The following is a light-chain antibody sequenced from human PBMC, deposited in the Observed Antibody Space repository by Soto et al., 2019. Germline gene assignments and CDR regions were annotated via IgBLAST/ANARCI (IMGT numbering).Light chain of an antibody. J-gene: IGLJ3*02. CDR1: SSDVGGYNY. Sequence: QYALTQPASVSGSPGQSITISCTGTSSDVGGYNYVSWYQQHPGKAPKFMIYEVSNRPSGVSNRFSGSKSGNTASLTISGLQAEDEADYYCSSYTSSSTHWVFGGGTKLTVL. CDR3: SSYTSSSTHWV. CDR2: EVS. V-gene: IGLV2-14*01.